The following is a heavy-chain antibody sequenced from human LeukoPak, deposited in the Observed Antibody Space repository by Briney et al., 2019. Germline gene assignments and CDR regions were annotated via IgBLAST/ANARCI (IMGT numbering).Heavy chain of an antibody. D-gene: IGHD3-9*01. Sequence: SETLSLTCAVYGGSFSGYYWSWIRQPPGKGLEWIGEINHSGSTNYNPSLKSRVTISVDTSKNQFSLKLSSVTAADTAVYYCARGTIFQCWGQGTLVTVSS. V-gene: IGHV4-34*01. CDR1: GGSFSGYY. CDR2: INHSGST. J-gene: IGHJ4*02. CDR3: ARGTIFQC.